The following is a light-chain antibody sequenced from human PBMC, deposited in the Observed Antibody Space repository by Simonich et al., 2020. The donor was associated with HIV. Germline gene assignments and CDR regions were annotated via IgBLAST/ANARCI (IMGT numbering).Light chain of an antibody. CDR2: WAS. J-gene: IGKJ4*01. CDR3: QQRSNWPLT. Sequence: DIVMTQSPDSLAVSLGERATINCKSSQSILYSSKNKNYLAWYQQISGQPPKLLIYWASTRESGVSDRFSGSGSGTDFTLTISSLEPEDFAVYYCQQRSNWPLTFGGGTKVEIK. V-gene: IGKV4-1*01. CDR1: QSILYSSKNKNY.